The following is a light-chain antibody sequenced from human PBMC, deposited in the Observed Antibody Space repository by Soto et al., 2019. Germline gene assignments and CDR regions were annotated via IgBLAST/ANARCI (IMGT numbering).Light chain of an antibody. Sequence: EIVMTQSPATLSVSPGERVTLSCRASQSISRKLAWYQHRPGQAPRLLMYDTSTRAAGIPARFSGTGSGTEFTLTISSLQSEDFALYYCQQYNDWPLTFGQGTKVDIK. CDR2: DTS. V-gene: IGKV3-15*01. J-gene: IGKJ1*01. CDR1: QSISRK. CDR3: QQYNDWPLT.